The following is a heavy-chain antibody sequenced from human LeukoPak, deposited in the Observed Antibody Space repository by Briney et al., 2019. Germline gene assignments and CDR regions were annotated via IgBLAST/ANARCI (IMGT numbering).Heavy chain of an antibody. CDR2: IQRGGSES. Sequence: PGGSLRLSCAASGFTFTDYWMTWVRQVPGKGLEWVANIQRGGSESYYVDSVKGRFTITRENAKNSLYLQMDSLRGEDTAVYYCARVGTWELQRVFDYWGQGTLVTVSS. CDR3: ARVGTWELQRVFDY. D-gene: IGHD1-26*01. J-gene: IGHJ4*02. V-gene: IGHV3-7*01. CDR1: GFTFTDYW.